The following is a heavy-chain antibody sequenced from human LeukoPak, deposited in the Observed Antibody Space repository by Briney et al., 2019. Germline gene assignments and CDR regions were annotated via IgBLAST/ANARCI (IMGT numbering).Heavy chain of an antibody. CDR1: GYTFTGYY. CDR3: ARETPVFDAFDI. J-gene: IGHJ3*02. V-gene: IGHV1-2*02. Sequence: ASVKVSCKASGYTFTGYYMHWVRQAPGQGLEWMGWINPNSGGTNYAQKFQGRVTMTRDTSISTAYMELSRLRSDDTAVYYCARETPVFDAFDIWGQGTMVTVSS. CDR2: INPNSGGT.